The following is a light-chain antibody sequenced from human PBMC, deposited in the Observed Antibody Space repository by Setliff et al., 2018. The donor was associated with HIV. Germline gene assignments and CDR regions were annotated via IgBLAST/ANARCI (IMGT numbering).Light chain of an antibody. J-gene: IGLJ3*02. CDR1: SGPVSPRYC. V-gene: IGLV8-61*01. CDR2: STN. CDR3: VLYMGSGIWV. Sequence: QTVVTQEPSISVSPGGTVTLTCGLCSGPVSPRYCPSWYQLTPGHAPRTLISSTNTRFSGVPDRFSGSSLGNKAALTITGAQADDESDYYCVLYMGSGIWVFGGGTKVTVL.